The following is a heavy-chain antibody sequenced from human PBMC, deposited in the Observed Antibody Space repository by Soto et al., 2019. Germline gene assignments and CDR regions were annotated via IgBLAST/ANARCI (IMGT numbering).Heavy chain of an antibody. Sequence: QVQLQESGPGLVKPSQTLSLTCTVSGGSISSGDYYWSWIRQPPGKGLEWIGYIYYSGSTYYNPSLTSRVTISVDPSKTQFSLKLSSVTAGGTAVYYWARDKGGYSGGPAYWGQGTLVTVSS. CDR1: GGSISSGDYY. CDR3: ARDKGGYSGGPAY. D-gene: IGHD5-12*01. J-gene: IGHJ4*02. CDR2: IYYSGST. V-gene: IGHV4-30-4*01.